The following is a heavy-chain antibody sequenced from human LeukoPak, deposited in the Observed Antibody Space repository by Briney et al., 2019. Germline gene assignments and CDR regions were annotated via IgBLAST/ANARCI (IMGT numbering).Heavy chain of an antibody. D-gene: IGHD6-13*01. J-gene: IGHJ5*02. CDR3: VFFQAAGTWFDP. Sequence: GGSLRLSCAASGFTFSSYWMHWVRQAPGKGLVWASRINTDGSSTSYADSVKGRFTISRDNAKNTLYLQMNSPRAEDTAVYYCVFFQAAGTWFDPWGQGTLVTVSS. CDR2: INTDGSST. CDR1: GFTFSSYW. V-gene: IGHV3-74*01.